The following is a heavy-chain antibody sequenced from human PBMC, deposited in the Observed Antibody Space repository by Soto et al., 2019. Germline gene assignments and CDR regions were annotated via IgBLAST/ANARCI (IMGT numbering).Heavy chain of an antibody. CDR1: GGSFDDFY. Sequence: QVQLQQWGAGLLRPSETLSLTCSFYGGSFDDFYWSWVRQSPGKGLEWVGEISHDGGTNYSPSLASRVSISVDTSKNQFSLHLRSVTAADTDLYYCARGQLVWYGDLTPYHRDMDVWGQGTTVTVSS. V-gene: IGHV4-34*02. D-gene: IGHD3-10*01. CDR2: ISHDGGT. J-gene: IGHJ6*02. CDR3: ARGQLVWYGDLTPYHRDMDV.